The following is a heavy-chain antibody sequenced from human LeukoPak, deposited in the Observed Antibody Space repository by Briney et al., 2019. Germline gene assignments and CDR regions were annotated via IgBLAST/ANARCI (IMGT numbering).Heavy chain of an antibody. D-gene: IGHD1-14*01. J-gene: IGHJ3*02. CDR3: ARGLNNRKSGRRFDVFEI. V-gene: IGHV4-59*01. Sequence: PSETLSLTCTVSGGSISSYYWSWIRQPPGKGLEWIGYVYYSGSTNYNPSLKSRVTISADTSKNQFSLRLSSVTAADTAAYYCARGLNNRKSGRRFDVFEIWGQGTMVTVSS. CDR1: GGSISSYY. CDR2: VYYSGST.